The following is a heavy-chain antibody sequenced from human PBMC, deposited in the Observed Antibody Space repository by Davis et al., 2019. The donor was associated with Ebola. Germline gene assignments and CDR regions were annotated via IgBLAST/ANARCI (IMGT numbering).Heavy chain of an antibody. Sequence: SETLSLTCTVSGGSISSYYWSWIRQPPGKGLEWIGYIHYSGSTNYHPSLKSRFTISVDTSKNQFSLKLSSVTAADTAVYYCARGEYYYGSGSIRFDPWGQGTLITVSS. CDR3: ARGEYYYGSGSIRFDP. V-gene: IGHV4-59*01. CDR1: GGSISSYY. J-gene: IGHJ5*02. D-gene: IGHD3-10*01. CDR2: IHYSGST.